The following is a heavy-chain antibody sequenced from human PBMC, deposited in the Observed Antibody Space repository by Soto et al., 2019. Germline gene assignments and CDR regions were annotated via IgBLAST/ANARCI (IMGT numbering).Heavy chain of an antibody. CDR2: ISSQNDYI. CDR1: GFTFSNYS. D-gene: IGHD6-19*01. V-gene: IGHV3-21*01. Sequence: GGSLRLSCAASGFTFSNYSMNWVRQAPGKGLEWVSSISSQNDYIYYADSLKGRFTISRDNAKNSLYLQWRSLRGEDTAVYYCARGTTGQQWLVRTLDYWGQGTLVTVSS. CDR3: ARGTTGQQWLVRTLDY. J-gene: IGHJ4*01.